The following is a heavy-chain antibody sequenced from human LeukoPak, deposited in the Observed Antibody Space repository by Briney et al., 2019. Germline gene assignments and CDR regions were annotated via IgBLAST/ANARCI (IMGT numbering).Heavy chain of an antibody. CDR2: IYSGGST. D-gene: IGHD2-21*01. J-gene: IGHJ3*01. Sequence: ETLSLTCTVSGGSTSSSNYYWGWIRQPPGKGLEWVSVIYSGGSTYYADSVKGRFTISRDNSKNTLYLQMNSLRAEDTAVYYCARDVFQPPTWGQGTMVTVSS. CDR1: GGSTSSSNYY. V-gene: IGHV3-66*01. CDR3: ARDVFQPPT.